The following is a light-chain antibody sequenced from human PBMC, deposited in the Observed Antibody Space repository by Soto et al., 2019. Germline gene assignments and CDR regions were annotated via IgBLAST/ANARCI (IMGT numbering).Light chain of an antibody. J-gene: IGKJ4*01. CDR3: HQYNSYSRS. Sequence: DIQMTQSPSTLSASVGDRVTITCRASQNIDIYLAWYQQKPGKAPKLLIYGASTLQSGVPSRFRGSTSGTEFTLTISSLQPDDSATYYCHQYNSYSRSFGGGTKVEIK. CDR2: GAS. CDR1: QNIDIY. V-gene: IGKV1-5*01.